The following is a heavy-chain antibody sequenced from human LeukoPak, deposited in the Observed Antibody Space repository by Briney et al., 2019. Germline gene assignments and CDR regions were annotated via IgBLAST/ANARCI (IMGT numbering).Heavy chain of an antibody. CDR1: GYSFTTCW. CDR3: ARQGGDSGTGNWFDP. J-gene: IGHJ5*02. D-gene: IGHD3-10*01. CDR2: IYPDGSDT. Sequence: GEYLKTSCETSGYSFTTCWIGWVLQRPATGLEWVGGIYPDGSDTSYSPSFQGQVAISADRSIRTAFLKWNALNASGTGLYYCARQGGDSGTGNWFDPWGRETLVTVSS. V-gene: IGHV5-51*01.